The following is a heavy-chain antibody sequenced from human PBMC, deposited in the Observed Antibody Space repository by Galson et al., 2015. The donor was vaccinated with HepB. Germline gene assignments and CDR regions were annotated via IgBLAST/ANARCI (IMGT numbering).Heavy chain of an antibody. J-gene: IGHJ4*02. CDR2: ISGSGDTT. V-gene: IGHV3-23*01. CDR3: AKDRYTNNWWGSLDH. D-gene: IGHD2-8*02. CDR1: GFTFSSYA. Sequence: SLRLSCAASGFTFSSYAMSWVRQAPGKGLEWVSHISGSGDTTYYADSVKGRFTISRDNSKSTLYLQMNSLRAEDTALYYCAKDRYTNNWWGSLDHWGQGALVTVSS.